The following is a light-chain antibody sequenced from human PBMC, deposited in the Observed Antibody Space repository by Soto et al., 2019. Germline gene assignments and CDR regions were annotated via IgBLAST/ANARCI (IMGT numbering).Light chain of an antibody. CDR1: SSDVGGYDY. CDR3: SSYAGTHIV. Sequence: QSVLAQPPSASGSPGQSVAISCTGTSSDVGGYDYVSWYQQHPGKAPKLMIYDVTKRPSGVPDRFSGSKSGNTASLTVSGLQAEDEADYYCSSYAGTHIVFGTGTKATV. CDR2: DVT. J-gene: IGLJ1*01. V-gene: IGLV2-8*01.